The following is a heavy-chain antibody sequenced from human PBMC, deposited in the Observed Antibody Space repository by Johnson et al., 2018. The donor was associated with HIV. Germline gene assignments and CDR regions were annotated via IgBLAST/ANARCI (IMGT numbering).Heavy chain of an antibody. J-gene: IGHJ3*02. CDR3: AKADLGLGAFDI. Sequence: QLVESGGGLVQPGRSLRLSCAASGFTFDDYAMHWVRQAPGKGLEWVSGISWNSGSIGYADSVKGRFTISRDNAKNSLYLQMNSLRAEDTALYYCAKADLGLGAFDIWGQGTMVTVSS. D-gene: IGHD3/OR15-3a*01. CDR1: GFTFDDYA. V-gene: IGHV3-9*01. CDR2: ISWNSGSI.